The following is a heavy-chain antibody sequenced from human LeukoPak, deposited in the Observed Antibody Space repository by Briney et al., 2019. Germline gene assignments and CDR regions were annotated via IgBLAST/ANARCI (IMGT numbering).Heavy chain of an antibody. D-gene: IGHD2-21*02. CDR1: GFTFSNYW. CDR3: TTDHIVVVTASDQFDY. Sequence: PGGSLRLSCAASGFTFSNYWLHWVRQAPGKGLVWVSRIDANAKTTSYADSVKGRFAISTDNAKKTLYLQMNSLKTEDTAVYYCTTDHIVVVTASDQFDYWGQGTLVTVSS. J-gene: IGHJ4*02. CDR2: IDANAKTT. V-gene: IGHV3-74*01.